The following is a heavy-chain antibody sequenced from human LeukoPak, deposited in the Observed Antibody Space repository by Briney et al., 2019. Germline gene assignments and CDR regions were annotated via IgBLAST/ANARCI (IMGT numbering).Heavy chain of an antibody. D-gene: IGHD1-7*01. CDR1: GYTFTRYG. J-gene: IGHJ5*02. CDR3: ARAGYNWNFGWFDP. CDR2: ISAYNSKT. Sequence: ASVKVSCKASGYTFTRYGISWVRQAPGQGLEWMGWISAYNSKTKCVQKVQGRVTMTTDTSTSTGYMELRSLRSDDTAVYYCARAGYNWNFGWFDPWGQGTLVTVSS. V-gene: IGHV1-18*01.